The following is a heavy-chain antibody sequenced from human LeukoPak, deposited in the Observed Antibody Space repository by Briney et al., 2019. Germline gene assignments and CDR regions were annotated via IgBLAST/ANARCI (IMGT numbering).Heavy chain of an antibody. CDR2: IYYSGST. Sequence: SETLSLTCSVSGDSITYYYWGWIRQPPGKGLEWIGSIYYSGSTYYNPSLKSRVTISVDTSKNQFSLKLSSVTAADTAVYYCAWYCSSTSCYGDYFDYWGQGTLVTVSS. CDR1: GDSITYYY. V-gene: IGHV4-39*01. CDR3: AWYCSSTSCYGDYFDY. D-gene: IGHD2-2*01. J-gene: IGHJ4*02.